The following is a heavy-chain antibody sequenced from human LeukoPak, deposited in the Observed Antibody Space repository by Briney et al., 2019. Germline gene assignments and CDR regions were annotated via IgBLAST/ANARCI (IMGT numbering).Heavy chain of an antibody. CDR2: INPNSGGT. V-gene: IGHV1-2*02. CDR1: GYTFTSYG. J-gene: IGHJ3*02. CDR3: ARGYPGQEGAFDI. D-gene: IGHD2-2*02. Sequence: ASVKVSCKASGYTFTSYGISWVRQAPGQGLEWMGWINPNSGGTNYAQKFQGRVTMTRDTSISTAYMELSRLRSDDTAVYYCARGYPGQEGAFDIWGQGTMVTVSS.